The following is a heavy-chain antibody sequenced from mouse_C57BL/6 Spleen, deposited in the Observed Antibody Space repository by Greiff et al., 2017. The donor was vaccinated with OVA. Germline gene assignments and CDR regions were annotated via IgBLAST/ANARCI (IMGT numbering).Heavy chain of an antibody. D-gene: IGHD1-1*01. Sequence: EVNVVESEGGLVQPGSSMKLSCTASGFTFSDYYMAWVRQVPEKGLEWVANINYDGSSTYYLDSLKSRFIISRDNAKNILYLQMSSLKSEDTATYYCARERYGSFYYFDYWGQGTTLTVSS. CDR2: INYDGSST. J-gene: IGHJ2*01. V-gene: IGHV5-16*01. CDR1: GFTFSDYY. CDR3: ARERYGSFYYFDY.